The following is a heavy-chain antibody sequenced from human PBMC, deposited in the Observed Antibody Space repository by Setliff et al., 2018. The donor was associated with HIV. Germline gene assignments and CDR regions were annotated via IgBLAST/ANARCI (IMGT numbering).Heavy chain of an antibody. CDR1: GGSISSGGSY. CDR3: ARSYCGGDWGCAFDI. CDR2: IYYSGST. Sequence: NPSETLSLTCTVSGGSISSGGSYWSWIRQHPGKGLEWIGYIYYSGSTSYNPSLKSRATISVDTSKNHFSLRLSSVTAADTAVYYCARSYCGGDWGCAFDIWGQGTMVTVSS. V-gene: IGHV4-31*02. D-gene: IGHD2-21*02. J-gene: IGHJ3*02.